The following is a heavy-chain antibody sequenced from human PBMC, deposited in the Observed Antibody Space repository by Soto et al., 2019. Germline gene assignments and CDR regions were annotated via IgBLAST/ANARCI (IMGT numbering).Heavy chain of an antibody. J-gene: IGHJ4*02. Sequence: QVQLQESGPGLVKPSQTLSLTGTVSGGSISSGGYYWSWIRQHPGKGLAWIGYIYYSGSTYYNPSLKSRVTISVDTSKNQFALKLSCVTAADTAVYYCARGMAAAGTFDYWGQGTLVTVSS. CDR2: IYYSGST. V-gene: IGHV4-31*03. CDR3: ARGMAAAGTFDY. CDR1: GGSISSGGYY. D-gene: IGHD6-13*01.